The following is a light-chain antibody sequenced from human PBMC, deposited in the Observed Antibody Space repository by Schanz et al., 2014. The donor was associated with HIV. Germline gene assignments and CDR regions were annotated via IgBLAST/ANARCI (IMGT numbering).Light chain of an antibody. J-gene: IGKJ4*01. CDR1: QSISIS. Sequence: DIQMTQSPSSLSASVGDRVTITCRASQSISISLNWYQQKPGKAPRLLIYATSLLHTGVPSRFSGSGSGTHFTLTITSLQFDDFATYYCQQSFSTPRTFGGGTYVEIK. CDR3: QQSFSTPRT. V-gene: IGKV1-39*01. CDR2: ATS.